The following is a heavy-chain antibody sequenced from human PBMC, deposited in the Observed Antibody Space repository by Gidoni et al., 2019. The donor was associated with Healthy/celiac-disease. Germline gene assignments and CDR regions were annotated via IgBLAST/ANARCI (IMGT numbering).Heavy chain of an antibody. D-gene: IGHD1-26*01. V-gene: IGHV5-51*01. CDR2: IYPGDSDT. Sequence: EVQLVQSGAEVKKPGESLKISCKGSGYSFTSYWIGWVRQMPGKGLEWMGIIYPGDSDTRYSPSFQGQVTISADKSISTAYLQWSSLKASDTAMYYCARHRWELLPGEGPAFDIWGQGTMVTVSS. CDR3: ARHRWELLPGEGPAFDI. J-gene: IGHJ3*02. CDR1: GYSFTSYW.